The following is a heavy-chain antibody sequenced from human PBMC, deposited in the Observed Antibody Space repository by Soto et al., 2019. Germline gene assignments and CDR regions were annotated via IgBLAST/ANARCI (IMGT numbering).Heavy chain of an antibody. CDR1: GGTFSSNT. Sequence: QVQLVQSGAEVKNPGSSVKVSCQASGGTFSSNTINWVRQAPGQGPEWMGRIITILGMSNYAQKFQGRVSIIADKSTSTAYMHLSSLRSEDTAIYYCATSYGSGSRPFDHWGQGTLVTVSS. J-gene: IGHJ4*02. V-gene: IGHV1-69*02. D-gene: IGHD3-10*01. CDR3: ATSYGSGSRPFDH. CDR2: IITILGMS.